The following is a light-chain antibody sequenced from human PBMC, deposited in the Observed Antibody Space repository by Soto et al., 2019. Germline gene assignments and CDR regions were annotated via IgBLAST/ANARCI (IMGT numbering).Light chain of an antibody. J-gene: IGLJ2*01. CDR1: SSDVGGYDY. Sequence: QSVLTQPASVSGSPGHSITISCSGTSSDVGGYDYVSWYQQHPGKAPKLIIYDVSNRPSGVSNRFSGSKSGNTASLTISGLQAEDEADYYCSSYTSSSILVFGGGTKVTVL. V-gene: IGLV2-14*01. CDR3: SSYTSSSILV. CDR2: DVS.